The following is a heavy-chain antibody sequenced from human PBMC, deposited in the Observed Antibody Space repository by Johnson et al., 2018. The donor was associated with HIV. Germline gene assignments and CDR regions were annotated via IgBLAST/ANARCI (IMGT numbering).Heavy chain of an antibody. V-gene: IGHV3-9*01. D-gene: IGHD6-13*01. CDR2: ISWNSGST. CDR1: GFTFDDYA. J-gene: IGHJ3*02. CDR3: ARDGVYSSPHDAFDI. Sequence: VQLVESGGGLVQPGRSLRLSCAASGFTFDDYAMHWVRQAPGKGLEWVSGISWNSGSTYYADSVKGRVTIARDNSKNTLYLQRNSLRAGDSAVYYCARDGVYSSPHDAFDIWGQGTMVTVSP.